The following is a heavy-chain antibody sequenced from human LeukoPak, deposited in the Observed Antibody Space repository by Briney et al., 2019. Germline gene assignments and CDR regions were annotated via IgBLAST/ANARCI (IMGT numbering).Heavy chain of an antibody. J-gene: IGHJ4*02. CDR2: IDPSDSYI. Sequence: GESLRISCKGSGYSFTSYWISWVRQMPGKGLEWMGGIDPSDSYINYNPSFQGHVTISVDKSISTAYLQWSSLEASDTAMYYCARDGSGSRKDWGQGTLVTVSS. CDR3: ARDGSGSRKD. D-gene: IGHD3-10*01. V-gene: IGHV5-10-1*01. CDR1: GYSFTSYW.